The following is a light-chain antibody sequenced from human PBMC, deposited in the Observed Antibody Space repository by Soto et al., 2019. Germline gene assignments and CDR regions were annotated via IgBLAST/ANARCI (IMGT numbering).Light chain of an antibody. CDR2: AAS. CDR3: QQAYSFPT. J-gene: IGKJ4*01. V-gene: IGKV1-12*01. Sequence: DIQMTQSPSSVSASVGDRVTITCRASQDISSLLAWYQQKPGKAPKLLIYAASSLQSVVPSRFSGSGSGTDFTLTISSLQPEDFATYYCQQAYSFPTFGGGTNVESK. CDR1: QDISSL.